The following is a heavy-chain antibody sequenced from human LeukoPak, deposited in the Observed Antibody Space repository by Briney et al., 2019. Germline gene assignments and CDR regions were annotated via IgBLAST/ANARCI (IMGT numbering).Heavy chain of an antibody. V-gene: IGHV1-8*01. D-gene: IGHD5-12*01. Sequence: ASVKVSCTSSGSSFTDYDINWVRQTTAQGLEWMGWMNPNSGNTDYAQNFQGRVTMTTDTSISTAYMELSGLRSEDTAIYYCAGGWEPYDYFFDPWGQGTLVIVSS. CDR2: MNPNSGNT. J-gene: IGHJ5*02. CDR3: AGGWEPYDYFFDP. CDR1: GSSFTDYD.